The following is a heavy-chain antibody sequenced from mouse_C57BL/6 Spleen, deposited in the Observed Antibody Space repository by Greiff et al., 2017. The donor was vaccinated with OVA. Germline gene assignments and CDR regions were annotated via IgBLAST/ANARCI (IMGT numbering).Heavy chain of an antibody. CDR3: ARDLGARHLPFAY. CDR2: ISYDGSN. J-gene: IGHJ3*01. Sequence: EVKLQESGPGLVKPSQSLSLTCSVTGYSITSGYYWNWIRQFPGNKLEWMGYISYDGSNNYNPSLKNRISITRDTSKNQFFLKLNSVTTEDTAKYYCARDLGARHLPFAYWGQGTLVTVSA. D-gene: IGHD3-1*01. V-gene: IGHV3-6*01. CDR1: GYSITSGYY.